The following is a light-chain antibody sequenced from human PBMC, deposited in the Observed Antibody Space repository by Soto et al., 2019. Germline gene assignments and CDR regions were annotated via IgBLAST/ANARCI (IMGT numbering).Light chain of an antibody. J-gene: IGKJ4*01. CDR2: GAS. V-gene: IGKV3-20*01. Sequence: EIVLTQSPSTLSLSPGERATLSCRASQSVSNNYLAWYQQKPGQAPRLLMFGASSRATGSPDRFSGSGSGTDFTLTISRLEPEDFAVYYCQQYGSSPRNFGGGTKVDIK. CDR1: QSVSNNY. CDR3: QQYGSSPRN.